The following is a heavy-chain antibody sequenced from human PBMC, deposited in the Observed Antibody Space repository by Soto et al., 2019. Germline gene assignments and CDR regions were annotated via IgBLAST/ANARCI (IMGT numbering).Heavy chain of an antibody. CDR2: INPSVGST. D-gene: IGHD1-26*01. Sequence: QVHLVQSGAEVKRPGASVKVSCKASGYTLTSYYMDWVRQAPGQGLEWMGKINPSVGSTTSAQKFQGRITMTRDTSTSTVYMELSSLRSEDTAVHYCARRLGATAPFFDSWGQGTLVIVSS. CDR1: GYTLTSYY. V-gene: IGHV1-46*01. J-gene: IGHJ4*02. CDR3: ARRLGATAPFFDS.